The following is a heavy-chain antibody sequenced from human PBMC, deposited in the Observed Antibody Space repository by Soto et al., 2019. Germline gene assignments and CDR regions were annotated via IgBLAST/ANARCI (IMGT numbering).Heavy chain of an antibody. D-gene: IGHD3-10*01. CDR1: GYTFTSYD. J-gene: IGHJ5*02. V-gene: IGHV1-8*01. CDR3: AREVGLLWFGETNNWFDP. CDR2: MNPNSGNT. Sequence: GASVKVSCKASGYTFTSYDINWVRQATGQGLEWMGWMNPNSGNTGYAQKFQGRVTMTRNTSISTAYMELSSLRSEDTAVYYCAREVGLLWFGETNNWFDPWGKGTLVTVSS.